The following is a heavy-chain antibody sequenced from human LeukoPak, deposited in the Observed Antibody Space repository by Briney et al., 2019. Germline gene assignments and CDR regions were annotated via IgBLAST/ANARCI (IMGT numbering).Heavy chain of an antibody. J-gene: IGHJ6*02. Sequence: PGRSLRLSCAASGFTFSDYAMHWVRQAPGKGLEWVAVMSSDGSNKYYADSVKGRFTLSRDNSKNTLYLQMNSLRAEDTAVYYCARALPIAMIVVVYPGGMDVWGQGTTVTVSS. CDR1: GFTFSDYA. V-gene: IGHV3-30-3*01. D-gene: IGHD3-22*01. CDR2: MSSDGSNK. CDR3: ARALPIAMIVVVYPGGMDV.